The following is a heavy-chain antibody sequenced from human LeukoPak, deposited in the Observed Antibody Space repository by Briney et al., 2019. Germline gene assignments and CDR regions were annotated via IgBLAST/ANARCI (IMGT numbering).Heavy chain of an antibody. CDR2: ISYDGSDK. V-gene: IGHV3-30*18. CDR1: GFTFSSYG. D-gene: IGHD4-23*01. J-gene: IGHJ4*02. CDR3: AKGGRYGGNYCNDY. Sequence: SGGSLRLSCAASGFTFSSYGMHWVRQAPGKGLEWVAVISYDGSDKYFADSVKGRFTISRDNSKNTLYLQMNSLRPEDTAVYYCAKGGRYGGNYCNDYRGQGTLVTVSS.